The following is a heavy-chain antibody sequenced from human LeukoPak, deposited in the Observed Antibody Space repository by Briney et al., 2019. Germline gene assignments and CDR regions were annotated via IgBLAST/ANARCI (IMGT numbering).Heavy chain of an antibody. J-gene: IGHJ5*02. V-gene: IGHV4-39*07. CDR3: ARAGTIWNPHT. CDR1: GGSISSGSYY. Sequence: SETLSLTCTVSGGSISSGSYYWGWIRQPPGQGLEWIGSIHYSGSTYYNPSLKSRVTISVDTSKNQFSLNLSSGTAADTAVYYCARAGTIWNPHTWGQGTLVTVSS. CDR2: IHYSGST. D-gene: IGHD3-3*01.